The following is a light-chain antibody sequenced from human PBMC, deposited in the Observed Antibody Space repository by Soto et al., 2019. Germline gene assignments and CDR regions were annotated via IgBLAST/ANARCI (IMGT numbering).Light chain of an antibody. CDR2: HDT. CDR1: DIGTKS. V-gene: IGLV3-21*04. Sequence: SYELTQSPSLSVAPGKTARITCGGNDIGTKSVHWYQQKPGQAPVMAIYHDTDRPSGFRERFSGSNSGNTATLTISRVEAGDEADYYCQVWDNNSDHPHMVFGGGTQLTVL. J-gene: IGLJ2*01. CDR3: QVWDNNSDHPHMV.